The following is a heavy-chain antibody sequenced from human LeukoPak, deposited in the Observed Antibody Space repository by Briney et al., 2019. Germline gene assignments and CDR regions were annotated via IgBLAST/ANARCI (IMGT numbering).Heavy chain of an antibody. J-gene: IGHJ4*02. CDR3: AREGGGYYDSSGYSSLAY. CDR2: IIPIFGTA. Sequence: ASVKVSCKASGGTFSSYAISWVRQAPGQGLEWMGGIIPIFGTANYAQKFQGRVTITADESTSTAYMELSSLRSEDTAVYYCAREGGGYYDSSGYSSLAYWGQGTLVTVSS. D-gene: IGHD3-22*01. CDR1: GGTFSSYA. V-gene: IGHV1-69*01.